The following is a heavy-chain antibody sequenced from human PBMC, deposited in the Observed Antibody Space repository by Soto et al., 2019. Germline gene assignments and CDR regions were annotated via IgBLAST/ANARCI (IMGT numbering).Heavy chain of an antibody. D-gene: IGHD2-2*01. CDR2: ISAYNGNT. CDR1: DYTFTSYG. J-gene: IGHJ4*02. CDR3: ARCVCSSTSCYVGYFDY. V-gene: IGHV1-18*01. Sequence: GASVKVSCKASDYTFTSYGISWVRQAPGQGLEWKGWISAYNGNTNYAQKVQDRVTMTTDTSTSTAYMELRSLRSDDTAVYYCARCVCSSTSCYVGYFDYWGQGTLVTVSS.